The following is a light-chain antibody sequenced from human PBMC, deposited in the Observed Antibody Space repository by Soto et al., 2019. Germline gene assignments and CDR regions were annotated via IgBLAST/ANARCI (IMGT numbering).Light chain of an antibody. CDR3: QQYNNWPLT. J-gene: IGKJ1*01. CDR2: GAS. CDR1: QSVSSN. V-gene: IGKV3-15*01. Sequence: ERVMTQSPATLSVSPGERATLSCRASQSVSSNLAWYQQKPGQAPRLLIYGASTRATGIPARFSGSGSGTEFTLTISSLQSEDFAVYYCQQYNNWPLTFGQGTKVDI.